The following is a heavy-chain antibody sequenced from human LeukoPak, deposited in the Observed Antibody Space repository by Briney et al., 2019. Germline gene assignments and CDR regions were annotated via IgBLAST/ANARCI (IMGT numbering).Heavy chain of an antibody. V-gene: IGHV2-5*02. Sequence: SGPTLVNPTETLTLTCTFSGSSLSTSEVGVGWIRQPPGRALEWLGVVYWDDDRRYSPSLKNRLTITKDTSKNQVVLTLTNMDPVDTATYYCAYSRGYAFFDYWGQGILVIVSS. D-gene: IGHD5-18*01. CDR2: VYWDDDR. CDR3: AYSRGYAFFDY. J-gene: IGHJ4*02. CDR1: GSSLSTSEVG.